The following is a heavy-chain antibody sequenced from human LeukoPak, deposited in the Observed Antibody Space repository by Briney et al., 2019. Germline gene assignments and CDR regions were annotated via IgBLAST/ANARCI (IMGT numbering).Heavy chain of an antibody. J-gene: IGHJ4*01. Sequence: SETLSLTCTVSGGSITSYYWNWIRQPPGKGLEWIGYIYSSGSTNYNPSLKSRVTISIDTSKNQFSLKLTSVTAADTAVYYCARLNSYYYGSGTYYNDYWGQGTLVTVSS. CDR1: GGSITSYY. D-gene: IGHD3-10*01. V-gene: IGHV4-59*08. CDR2: IYSSGST. CDR3: ARLNSYYYGSGTYYNDY.